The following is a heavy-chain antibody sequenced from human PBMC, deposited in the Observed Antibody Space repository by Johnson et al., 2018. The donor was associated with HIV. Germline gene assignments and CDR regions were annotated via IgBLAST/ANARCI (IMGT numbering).Heavy chain of an antibody. V-gene: IGHV3-15*01. J-gene: IGHJ3*02. CDR3: TTGDCSGGSCHAFDI. CDR1: GFTFSDYY. CDR2: ISCGGTT. Sequence: VQLVESGGGLVKPGGSLRLSCAASGFTFSDYYMSWIRQAPGKGLEWVSSISCGGTTDYAAPVKGRFTISRDDSINTVYLQMNSLKSEDMAVYYCTTGDCSGGSCHAFDIWGQGTMVTVSS. D-gene: IGHD2-15*01.